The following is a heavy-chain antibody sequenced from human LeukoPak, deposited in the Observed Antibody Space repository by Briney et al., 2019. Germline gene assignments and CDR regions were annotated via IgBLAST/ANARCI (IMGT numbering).Heavy chain of an antibody. J-gene: IGHJ4*02. V-gene: IGHV3-21*01. CDR1: GFTFSSYS. D-gene: IGHD5-18*01. CDR2: ITSSSSYM. Sequence: GGSLRLSRAASGFTFSSYSMNWVRQAPGKGLEWVSPITSSSSYMSYADSVKGRFTISRDNAKNTLYLQMNSLRVEDTAVYYCARGDGRGRSDGATWGPGTLVTVSS. CDR3: ARGDGRGRSDGAT.